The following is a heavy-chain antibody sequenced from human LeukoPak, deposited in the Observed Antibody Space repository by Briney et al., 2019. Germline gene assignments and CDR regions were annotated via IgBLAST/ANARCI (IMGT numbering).Heavy chain of an antibody. D-gene: IGHD3-10*01. J-gene: IGHJ4*02. V-gene: IGHV3-9*01. CDR3: AKEGILYGSGDTGIDY. CDR2: ISWNSGRR. CDR1: GFTFDDYA. Sequence: GGSLRLSCVGSGFTFDDYAMHWVRQAPGKGLEWVSGISWNSGRRGYADSVKGRFTISRDNAKTSLYLQMNSLRAEDTAVYYCAKEGILYGSGDTGIDYWGQGTLVTVSS.